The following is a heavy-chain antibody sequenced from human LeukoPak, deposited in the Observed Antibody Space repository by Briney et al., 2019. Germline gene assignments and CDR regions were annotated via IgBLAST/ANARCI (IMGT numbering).Heavy chain of an antibody. CDR2: INPKSGGT. J-gene: IGHJ5*02. Sequence: ASVKVSCKASGYTFTGYYMHWVRQAPRQGLEWMGWINPKSGGTNYAQKFQGRVTMTRDTSISTAYMELNRLTSDDTAVYYCATWGYCSSTSCYPWGQGTLVTVSS. V-gene: IGHV1-2*02. CDR1: GYTFTGYY. CDR3: ATWGYCSSTSCYP. D-gene: IGHD2-2*01.